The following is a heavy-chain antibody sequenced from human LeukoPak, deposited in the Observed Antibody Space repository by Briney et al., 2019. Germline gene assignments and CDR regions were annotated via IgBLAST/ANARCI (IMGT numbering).Heavy chain of an antibody. V-gene: IGHV3-30-3*01. J-gene: IGHJ4*02. CDR3: ARGPYSSGWYWDY. D-gene: IGHD6-19*01. CDR1: GFTFSSYA. Sequence: PGGSLRLSCAASGFTFSSYAMHWVRQAPGKGLEWVAVISYDGSNKYYADSVKGRFTISRDNSKNTLYLQMNSLRAEDTAGYYCARGPYSSGWYWDYWGQGTLVTVSS. CDR2: ISYDGSNK.